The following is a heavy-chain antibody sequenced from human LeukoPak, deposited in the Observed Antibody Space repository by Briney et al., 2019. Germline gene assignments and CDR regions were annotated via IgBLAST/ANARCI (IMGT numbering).Heavy chain of an antibody. D-gene: IGHD1-26*01. CDR2: FIPIVNRA. V-gene: IGHV1-69*04. CDR1: GGTLSSYG. CDR3: ARLRADAGSGHNWFDP. Sequence: GASVKVSCKASGGTLSSYGIGWVRQAPGQGLEWMGRFIPIVNRANSAQRFQGRVTITADTSTNTVYMELSSLRSDDTAVYYCARLRADAGSGHNWFDPWGQGTLVTVSS. J-gene: IGHJ5*02.